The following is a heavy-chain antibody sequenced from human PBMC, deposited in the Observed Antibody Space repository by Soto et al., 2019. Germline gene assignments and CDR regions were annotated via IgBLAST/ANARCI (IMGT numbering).Heavy chain of an antibody. CDR1: GFAFTTYA. Sequence: EVQLLESGGGLVQPGGSLRLSCAASGFAFTTYAMSWVRQAPGKGLEWVSGISGSGGSTYYADSVKGRFTISRDNSKNTLYLQMNSLRAEDTAVYYCAKAIVVVISPGFYFDYWGQGTLVTVSS. J-gene: IGHJ4*02. D-gene: IGHD3-22*01. CDR3: AKAIVVVISPGFYFDY. CDR2: ISGSGGST. V-gene: IGHV3-23*01.